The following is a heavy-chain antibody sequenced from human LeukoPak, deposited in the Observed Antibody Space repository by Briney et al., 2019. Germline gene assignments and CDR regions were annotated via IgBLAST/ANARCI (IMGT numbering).Heavy chain of an antibody. V-gene: IGHV1-2*02. Sequence: ASVKVSCKASGYTFTDYHMHWVRLAPGQGLAWMGWTNPNSGVTNYAQNFQGRVTMTRDTSISTAYMELSRLRFDDTAVYYCARLNNTSRFDYWGQGTLVTVSS. CDR1: GYTFTDYH. CDR3: ARLNNTSRFDY. CDR2: TNPNSGVT. D-gene: IGHD2-2*01. J-gene: IGHJ4*02.